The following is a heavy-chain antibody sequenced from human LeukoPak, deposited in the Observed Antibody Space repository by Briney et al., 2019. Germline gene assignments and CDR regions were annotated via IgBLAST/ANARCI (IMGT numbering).Heavy chain of an antibody. V-gene: IGHV4-31*03. CDR3: ARTPDYYDSIGSYRFDL. J-gene: IGHJ5*02. D-gene: IGHD3-22*01. CDR2: IYYSGST. CDR1: GGSISSGGYY. Sequence: SETLSLTCTVSGGSISSGGYYWSWIRQHPGKGLEWIGYIYYSGSTYYNPSLKSRVTISVDTSKNQFSLKLSSVTAADTAVYYCARTPDYYDSIGSYRFDLWGQGTLVTVSS.